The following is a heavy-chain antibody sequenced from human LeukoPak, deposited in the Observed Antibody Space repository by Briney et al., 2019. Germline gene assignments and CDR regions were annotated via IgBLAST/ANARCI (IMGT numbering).Heavy chain of an antibody. J-gene: IGHJ4*02. Sequence: GGSLRLSCAASGFTLRTYAMSWVRQTPGKGLEWVAATSSSDAGTYHADSVRGRFTISRDNSKNTLYLQMNSLRAEDAAVYFCAKAPVTSCRGAYCYPFDSWGQGTLVTVSS. CDR1: GFTLRTYA. V-gene: IGHV3-23*01. CDR2: TSSSDAGT. CDR3: AKAPVTSCRGAYCYPFDS. D-gene: IGHD2-21*01.